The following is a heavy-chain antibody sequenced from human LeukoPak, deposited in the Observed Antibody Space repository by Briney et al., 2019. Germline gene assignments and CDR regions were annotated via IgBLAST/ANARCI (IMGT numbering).Heavy chain of an antibody. Sequence: ASVMVSCKASGYSFTGHYLYWVRQAPGQGLEWMGWINPASGGTEYAQIFQGRVSMTTDTSTNTAYMELTGLISGDTAVYYCSKSGLGGLDSTAYRFLEHWGQGTLIAVSS. CDR2: INPASGGT. J-gene: IGHJ4*02. CDR3: SKSGLGGLDSTAYRFLEH. CDR1: GYSFTGHY. V-gene: IGHV1-2*02. D-gene: IGHD3-22*01.